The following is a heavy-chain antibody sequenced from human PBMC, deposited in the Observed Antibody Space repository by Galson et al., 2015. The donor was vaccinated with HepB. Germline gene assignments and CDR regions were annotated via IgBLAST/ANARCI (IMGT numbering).Heavy chain of an antibody. CDR3: ARHDSIGYVPVYYFDY. CDR1: GYNFNRHW. Sequence: QSGAEVKKPGESLKIFCQGPGYNFNRHWIAWVRQMPGKGLEWMGIIYPGDSDVRYSPSFQGQVTMSADKSSNTAYLQWSSLMASDTAMYYCARHDSIGYVPVYYFDYWGQGTLVTVSS. CDR2: IYPGDSDV. J-gene: IGHJ4*02. V-gene: IGHV5-51*01. D-gene: IGHD3-22*01.